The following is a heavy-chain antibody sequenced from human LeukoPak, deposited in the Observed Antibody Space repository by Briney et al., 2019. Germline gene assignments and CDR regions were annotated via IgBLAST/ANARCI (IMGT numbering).Heavy chain of an antibody. V-gene: IGHV4-59*12. J-gene: IGHJ4*02. CDR1: GGSISSYY. D-gene: IGHD2-15*01. Sequence: SETLSLTCTVSGGSISSYYWSWIRQPPGKGLEWIGYIYYSGSTYYNPSLKSRVTISVDTSKNQFSLKLSSVTAADTAVYYCARGGRSWYFDYWGQGTLVTVSS. CDR2: IYYSGST. CDR3: ARGGRSWYFDY.